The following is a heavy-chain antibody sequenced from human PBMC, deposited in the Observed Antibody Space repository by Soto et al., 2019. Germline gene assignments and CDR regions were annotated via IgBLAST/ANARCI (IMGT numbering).Heavy chain of an antibody. J-gene: IGHJ6*02. D-gene: IGHD4-4*01. V-gene: IGHV1-69*18. CDR1: GGTFSSYA. Sequence: QVQLVQSGAEVKKPGSSVTVSCKASGGTFSSYAISWVRQAPGQGLEWMGRIIPFIGTANYAQKFQGTVTITADEAKSTASRELTSLSSEDTAVYYCARGVMTTVTASYYYGMDVWGQGTTVTVSS. CDR2: IIPFIGTA. CDR3: ARGVMTTVTASYYYGMDV.